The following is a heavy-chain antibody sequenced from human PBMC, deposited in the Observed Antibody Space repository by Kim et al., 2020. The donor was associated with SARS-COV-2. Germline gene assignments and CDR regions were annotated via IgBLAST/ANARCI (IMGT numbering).Heavy chain of an antibody. J-gene: IGHJ6*02. CDR1: GFTFSSYA. V-gene: IGHV3-23*01. Sequence: GGSLRLSCAASGFTFSSYAMSWVRQAPGKGLEWVSAISGSGGSTYYADSVKGRFTISRDNSKNTLYLQMNSLRAEDTAVYYCAKAVAGPAAGTSYYYYGMDVLGQGTTVTVSS. CDR3: AKAVAGPAAGTSYYYYGMDV. CDR2: ISGSGGST. D-gene: IGHD6-13*01.